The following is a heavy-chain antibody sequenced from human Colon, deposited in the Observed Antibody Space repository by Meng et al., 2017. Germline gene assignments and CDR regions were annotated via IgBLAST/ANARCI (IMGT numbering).Heavy chain of an antibody. J-gene: IGHJ4*02. Sequence: GAALGIVQPSGTSSLPCAVSGGAISSSNWWSWVRQPPGKGLEWIGEIYHSGSTNYNPSLKSRVTISVDKSKNQFSLKLSSVTAADTAVYYCASGRKYCSSTSCYGQFDYWGQGTLVTVSS. CDR2: IYHSGST. D-gene: IGHD2-2*01. CDR3: ASGRKYCSSTSCYGQFDY. CDR1: GGAISSSNW. V-gene: IGHV4-4*02.